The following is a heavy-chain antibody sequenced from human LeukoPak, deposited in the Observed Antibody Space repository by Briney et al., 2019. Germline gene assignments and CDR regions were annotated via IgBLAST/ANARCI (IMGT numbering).Heavy chain of an antibody. Sequence: QSGGSLRLSCAASGFIFSSYSMNWVRQAPGKGLEWISYISSSSTTIYYADSVKGRFTISRDNAKNSLYLQMNSLRAEDTAVYYCPLELGEGFDYWGQGTLVTVSS. CDR2: ISSSSTTI. CDR1: GFIFSSYS. J-gene: IGHJ4*02. D-gene: IGHD1-7*01. CDR3: PLELGEGFDY. V-gene: IGHV3-48*01.